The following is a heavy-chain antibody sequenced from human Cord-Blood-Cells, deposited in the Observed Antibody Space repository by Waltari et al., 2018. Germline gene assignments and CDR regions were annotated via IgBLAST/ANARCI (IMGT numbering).Heavy chain of an antibody. J-gene: IGHJ5*02. CDR3: AREVVVPAAGNGFDP. Sequence: QVQLVQSGAEVKKPGVSVKVSCQASGYTFTGYYTHWVRQAPGQGLESMGRIHPNNGGTNDAEKVQGRDTMTMDTTISTAYMGLSRLRADDTAVDYCAREVVVPAAGNGFDPLGQGTLVTVSS. V-gene: IGHV1-2*06. CDR1: GYTFTGYY. CDR2: IHPNNGGT. D-gene: IGHD2-2*01.